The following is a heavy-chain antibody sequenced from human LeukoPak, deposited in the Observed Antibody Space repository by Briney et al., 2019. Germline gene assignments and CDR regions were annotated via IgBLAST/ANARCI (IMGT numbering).Heavy chain of an antibody. Sequence: GGSLRLSCAASGFTFDDYGMSWVRQAPGKGLEWVSGINWNGGSTGYADSVKGRFTISRDNAKNSLYLQMNSLRAEDTALYYCARDGATYYYDSSGYLHYWGQGTLVTVSS. CDR1: GFTFDDYG. V-gene: IGHV3-20*04. CDR2: INWNGGST. J-gene: IGHJ4*02. CDR3: ARDGATYYYDSSGYLHY. D-gene: IGHD3-22*01.